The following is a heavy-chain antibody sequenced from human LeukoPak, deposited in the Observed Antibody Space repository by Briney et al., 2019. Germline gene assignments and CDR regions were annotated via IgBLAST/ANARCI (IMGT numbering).Heavy chain of an antibody. CDR3: ARDTRGESDY. CDR1: GFTFSSYS. V-gene: IGHV3-48*04. CDR2: ISSSSDTI. Sequence: GGSLRLSCAVSGFTFSSYSMNWVRQAPGKGLEWISYISSSSDTIYYADSVKGRFTISRDNAENSLYLQMNSLRAEDTAVYYCARDTRGESDYWGQGTLVTVSS. J-gene: IGHJ4*02. D-gene: IGHD2-2*01.